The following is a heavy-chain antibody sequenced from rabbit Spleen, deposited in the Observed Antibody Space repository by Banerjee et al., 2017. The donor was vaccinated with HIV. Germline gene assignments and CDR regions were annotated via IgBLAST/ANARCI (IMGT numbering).Heavy chain of an antibody. Sequence: QSLEETGGGLVQPGGSLTLSCTGPGFSFSSNNCMCWVRQAPGKGLEWIGCIYTGSGSNTDYASWAKGRFTISKASSTTVTLQMTSLTAADTATYFCARDTGSSFSSYGMDLWGPGTLVTVS. V-gene: IGHV1S40*01. D-gene: IGHD8-1*01. CDR3: ARDTGSSFSSYGMDL. CDR2: IYTGSGSNT. J-gene: IGHJ6*01. CDR1: GFSFSSNNC.